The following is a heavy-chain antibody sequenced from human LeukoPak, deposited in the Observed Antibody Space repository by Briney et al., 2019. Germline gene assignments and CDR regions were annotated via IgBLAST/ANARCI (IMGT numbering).Heavy chain of an antibody. CDR2: IWYDGSNK. D-gene: IGHD4-17*01. CDR3: ARDPTVTSYYYYGMDV. CDR1: GFTFSSYG. J-gene: IGHJ6*02. Sequence: GGSLRLSCAASGFTFSSYGMPWVRQAPGKGLEWVAVIWYDGSNKYYADSVKGRFTISRDNSKNTLYLQMNSLRAEDTAVYYCARDPTVTSYYYYGMDVWGQGTTVTVSS. V-gene: IGHV3-33*01.